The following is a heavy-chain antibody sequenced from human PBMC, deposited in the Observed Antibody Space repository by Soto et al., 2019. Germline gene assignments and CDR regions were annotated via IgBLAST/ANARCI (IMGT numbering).Heavy chain of an antibody. CDR1: GASISSGGYY. D-gene: IGHD3-10*01. CDR3: ASAAPYGSGIQRIDY. CDR2: IYYSGSS. Sequence: QVQLQESGPGLVKPSQTLSLTCTVSGASISSGGYYWKWIRQHPGKGLEWIGYIYYSGSSYYHPSLKIRVTISGDTSRNQFSLKLSSVTAADTAVYYCASAAPYGSGIQRIDYWGQGTLVTVSS. V-gene: IGHV4-31*03. J-gene: IGHJ4*02.